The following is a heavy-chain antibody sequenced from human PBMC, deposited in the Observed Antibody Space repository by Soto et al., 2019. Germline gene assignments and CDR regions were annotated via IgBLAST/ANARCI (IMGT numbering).Heavy chain of an antibody. Sequence: QEQLVQSGAEVKKPGSSVRVSCKASGGTFNSNTIDWVRQAPGLGLEWIGGIIPTFRTTNSAQKFQGRVTLTADASTDTAYMELSNLRFEDTAVYYCARRRSMDYIYYYGMDVWGQGTTVTVSS. D-gene: IGHD4-4*01. V-gene: IGHV1-69*01. CDR3: ARRRSMDYIYYYGMDV. CDR2: IIPTFRTT. J-gene: IGHJ6*02. CDR1: GGTFNSNT.